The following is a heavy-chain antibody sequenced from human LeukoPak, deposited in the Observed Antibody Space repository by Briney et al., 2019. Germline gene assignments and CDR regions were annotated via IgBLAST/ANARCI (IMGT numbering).Heavy chain of an antibody. Sequence: SETLSLTCTVSGGSINYYYWSWIRQPPGKGLEWIGYIYYSGSTYYNPSLKSRVTISVDTSKNQFSLKLSSVTAADTAVYYCARDRGYCSSTSCETPYGMDVWGQGTTVTVSS. V-gene: IGHV4-30-4*01. J-gene: IGHJ6*02. CDR1: GGSINYYY. D-gene: IGHD2-2*01. CDR2: IYYSGST. CDR3: ARDRGYCSSTSCETPYGMDV.